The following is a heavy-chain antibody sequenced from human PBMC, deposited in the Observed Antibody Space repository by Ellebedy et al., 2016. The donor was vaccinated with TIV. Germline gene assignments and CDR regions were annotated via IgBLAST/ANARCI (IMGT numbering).Heavy chain of an antibody. CDR1: GFTLSNYA. D-gene: IGHD3-10*01. J-gene: IGHJ4*02. CDR2: ISHSGADT. Sequence: GGSLRLSXAASGFTLSNYAISWVRQAPGKGLEWVSAISHSGADTFYGDPVQGRFIISRDNSKNMVYLQASSLRVEDTAVYYCATHAVFREVSMSFFDYWGQGTLVTVSS. V-gene: IGHV3-23*01. CDR3: ATHAVFREVSMSFFDY.